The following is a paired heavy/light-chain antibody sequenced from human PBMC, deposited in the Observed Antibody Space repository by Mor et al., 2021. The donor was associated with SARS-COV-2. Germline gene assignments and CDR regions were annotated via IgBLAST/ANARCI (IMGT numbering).Light chain of an antibody. J-gene: IGLJ2*01. CDR1: SSDVGGYNY. V-gene: IGLV2-8*01. Sequence: QSALTQPPSASGSPGQSVTISCTGTSSDVGGYNYVSWYQQHPGKAPKLMIYEVTKRPSGVPDRFFGSKSGNTASLTVSGLQAEDEADYYCSSHAGSNNLVLFGGGTKLTVL. CDR2: EVT. CDR3: SSHAGSNNLVL.
Heavy chain of an antibody. CDR2: IYPGDSDT. J-gene: IGHJ6*02. CDR1: GYSFPSYW. CDR3: AKFRGSGSHPFYNYGLDV. Sequence: EVQLAQSGAEVKKPGDFLKISCKGSGYSFPSYWIAWVRQVPGKGLDWMGIIYPGDSDTRYNPSFQGQVIISADRSINTAYLQWSSLKASDTAIYFCAKFRGSGSHPFYNYGLDVWGQGTTVTVSS. D-gene: IGHD3-10*01. V-gene: IGHV5-51*01.